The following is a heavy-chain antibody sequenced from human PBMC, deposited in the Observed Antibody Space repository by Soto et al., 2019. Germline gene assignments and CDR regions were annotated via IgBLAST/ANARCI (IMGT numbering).Heavy chain of an antibody. CDR1: GWSFSGYP. V-gene: IGHV1-69*02. Sequence: SPVKGAWKGSGWSFSGYPGGWLSQAPGKGLEWMGRIIPILGIANYAQKFQGRVTITADKSTSTAYMELSSLRSEDTAVYYCARSVFEAMDNYYSYCLDVWGKGTTVTVSS. CDR3: ARSVFEAMDNYYSYCLDV. J-gene: IGHJ6*03. D-gene: IGHD5-18*01. CDR2: IIPILGIA.